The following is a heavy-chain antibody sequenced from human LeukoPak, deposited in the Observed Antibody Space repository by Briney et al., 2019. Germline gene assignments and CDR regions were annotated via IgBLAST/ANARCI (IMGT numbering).Heavy chain of an antibody. D-gene: IGHD2-2*01. CDR3: ARERTSSTSMAY. CDR2: INTDGSTI. V-gene: IGHV3-74*01. CDR1: GFTFSSYW. J-gene: IGHJ1*01. Sequence: GGSLRLSCAPSGFTFSSYWMNWVRQAPGKGLVWVSRINTDGSTITYADSVKGRFTISRDNAKNTLYLQMNSLRAEDTAVYFCARERTSSTSMAYWGQGTLVTVSS.